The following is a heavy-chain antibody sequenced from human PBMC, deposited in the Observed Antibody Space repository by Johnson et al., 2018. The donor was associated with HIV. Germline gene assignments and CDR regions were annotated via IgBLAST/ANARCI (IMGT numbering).Heavy chain of an antibody. V-gene: IGHV3-30*03. J-gene: IGHJ3*02. D-gene: IGHD4-23*01. CDR1: GLTFSNYG. CDR3: ATERAVVNANAFDI. CDR2: MSYDGSNK. Sequence: QVQLVESGGGVVQPGRSLRLSCAVSGLTFSNYGMHWVRQAPGKGLEWVAVMSYDGSNKYYADSVKGRFTISRDNSKNILYLQMNTLRAEDTAVYYCATERAVVNANAFDIWGQGTMVTVSS.